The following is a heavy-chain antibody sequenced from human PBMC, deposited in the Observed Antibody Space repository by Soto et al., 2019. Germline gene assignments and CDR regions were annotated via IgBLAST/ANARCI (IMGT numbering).Heavy chain of an antibody. CDR2: INHSGST. CDR3: ARGHYMVRGVITN. V-gene: IGHV4-34*01. CDR1: GGSFSGYY. Sequence: SETLSLTCAVYGGSFSGYYWSWIRQPPGKGLEWIGEINHSGSTNYNPSLKSRVTISVDTSKNQFSLKLSSVTAADTAVYYCARGHYMVRGVITNWGQGTLVTVSS. D-gene: IGHD3-10*01. J-gene: IGHJ4*02.